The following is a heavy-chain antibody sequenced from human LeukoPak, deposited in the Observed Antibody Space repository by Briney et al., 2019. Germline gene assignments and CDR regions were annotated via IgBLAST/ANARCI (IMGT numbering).Heavy chain of an antibody. Sequence: GGSLRLSCAASGFTFSSYWMHWVRQAPGKGLVWVSRINSDGSSTSYADSVKGRFTISRDNAKNSLYLQMNSLRAEDTAVFYCARLGQGSWYPFDYWGQGTLVTVSS. CDR1: GFTFSSYW. J-gene: IGHJ4*02. D-gene: IGHD6-13*01. V-gene: IGHV3-74*01. CDR2: INSDGSST. CDR3: ARLGQGSWYPFDY.